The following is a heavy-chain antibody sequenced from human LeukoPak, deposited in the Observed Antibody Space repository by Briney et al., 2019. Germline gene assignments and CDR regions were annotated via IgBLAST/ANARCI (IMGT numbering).Heavy chain of an antibody. CDR3: ARLQVHCGGDCYTRWFDP. CDR2: IYTSGST. J-gene: IGHJ5*02. Sequence: PSETLSLTCTVSGGSISSYYWSWIRQPAGKGLEWIGRIYTSGSTNYNPSLKSRVTMSVDTSKNQFSLKLSSVAAADTAVYYCARLQVHCGGDCYTRWFDPWGQGTLVTVSS. D-gene: IGHD2-21*02. CDR1: GGSISSYY. V-gene: IGHV4-4*07.